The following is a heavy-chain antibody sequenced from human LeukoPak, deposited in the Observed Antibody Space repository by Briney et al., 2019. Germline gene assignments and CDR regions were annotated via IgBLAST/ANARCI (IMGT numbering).Heavy chain of an antibody. Sequence: GGSLRLSCAASGFTVSSNYMSWVRQAPGKGPEWVSVIYSGGSTYYADSVKGRFTISRDNSKNTLYLQMNSLRAEDTAVYYCARGSLYRDFWSGYYSYWGQGTLVTVSS. CDR2: IYSGGST. J-gene: IGHJ4*02. CDR1: GFTVSSNY. D-gene: IGHD3-3*01. CDR3: ARGSLYRDFWSGYYSY. V-gene: IGHV3-53*01.